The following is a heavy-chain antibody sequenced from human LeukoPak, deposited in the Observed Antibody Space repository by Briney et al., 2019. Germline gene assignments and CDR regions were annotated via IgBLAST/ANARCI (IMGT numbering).Heavy chain of an antibody. J-gene: IGHJ6*03. D-gene: IGHD7-27*01. CDR3: ARGVTGDYYYYYYYMDV. CDR2: INPNSGGT. Sequence: ASVKVSCTASGYTFTGYYMHWVRQAPGQGLEWMGWINPNSGGTNYAQKFQGRVTMTRDTSISTAYMELSRLRSDDTAVYYCARGVTGDYYYYYYYMDVWGKGTTVTVSS. V-gene: IGHV1-2*02. CDR1: GYTFTGYY.